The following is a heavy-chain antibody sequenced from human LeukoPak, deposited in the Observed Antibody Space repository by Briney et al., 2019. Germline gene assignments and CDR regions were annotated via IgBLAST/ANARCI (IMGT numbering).Heavy chain of an antibody. J-gene: IGHJ4*02. CDR1: GFTFSSYA. Sequence: GGSLRLSCAASGFTFSSYAMSWVRQAPGKGLEWVSAISGSGGSTYYADSVKGRFTISRDNSKNTLYLQMNSLRAKDTAVYYCAKATTKGEINYFDYWGQGTLVTVSS. D-gene: IGHD1-7*01. V-gene: IGHV3-23*01. CDR3: AKATTKGEINYFDY. CDR2: ISGSGGST.